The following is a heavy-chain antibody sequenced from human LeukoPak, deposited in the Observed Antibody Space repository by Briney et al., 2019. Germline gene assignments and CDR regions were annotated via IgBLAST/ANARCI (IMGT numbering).Heavy chain of an antibody. CDR1: GGSISSYY. CDR3: ARGWHYGSGSYQFDY. Sequence: SETLSLTCTVSGGSISSYYRSWIRQPPGKGLEWIGYIYYSGSTNYNPSLKSRITISVDTSKNQFSLKLSSVTAADTAVYYCARGWHYGSGSYQFDYWGQGTLVTVSS. J-gene: IGHJ4*02. D-gene: IGHD3-10*01. CDR2: IYYSGST. V-gene: IGHV4-59*01.